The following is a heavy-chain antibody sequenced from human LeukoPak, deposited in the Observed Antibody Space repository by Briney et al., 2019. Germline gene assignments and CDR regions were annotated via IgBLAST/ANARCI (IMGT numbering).Heavy chain of an antibody. CDR3: ARRAPYPQGHYYYFYMDV. J-gene: IGHJ6*03. CDR2: ITHSGGS. CDR1: GGSFTDFY. V-gene: IGHV4-34*01. Sequence: SETLSLTCAVYGGSFTDFYWSWIRQPPGKGLEWIGQITHSGGSNYNPSLKSRVTISVDTSKNQFSLKLTSVTAADTAVYYCARRAPYPQGHYYYFYMDVWGKGTTVTISS.